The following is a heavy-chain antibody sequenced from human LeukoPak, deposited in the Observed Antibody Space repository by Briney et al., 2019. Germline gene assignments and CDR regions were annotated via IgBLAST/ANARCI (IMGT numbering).Heavy chain of an antibody. CDR3: TTSKDHYSHH. CDR2: IHQDAGEK. J-gene: IGHJ4*02. Sequence: GGSLSLSCAASGFIFSDSWMTWVRQSPGKGLQWVASIHQDAGEKQYVDPVRGRFTISRDNAKNSLYLQMNSLRVEDTAMYYCTTSKDHYSHHWGQGTLVTVSS. V-gene: IGHV3-7*05. CDR1: GFIFSDSW.